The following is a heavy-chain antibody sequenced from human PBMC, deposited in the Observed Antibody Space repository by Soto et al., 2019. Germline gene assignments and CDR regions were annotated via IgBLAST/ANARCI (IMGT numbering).Heavy chain of an antibody. CDR1: GGTFSSHT. D-gene: IGHD4-17*01. CDR3: ARPDFGDYLYFDL. J-gene: IGHJ2*01. CDR2: IFPALGTA. V-gene: IGHV1-69*08. Sequence: QDQLVQSGAEVKKPGSSVKVSCKASGGTFSSHTFSWVRQAPGQGLEWMGRIFPALGTATYAQKFQGRVTITADESANTVYMELNSLRSEDTAVYYCARPDFGDYLYFDLWGRGTLVTVSS.